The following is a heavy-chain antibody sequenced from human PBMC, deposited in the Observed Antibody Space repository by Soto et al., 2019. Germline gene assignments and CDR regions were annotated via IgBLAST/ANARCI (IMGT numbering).Heavy chain of an antibody. CDR2: VYHSGST. CDR1: GGSIISSNW. J-gene: IGHJ4*02. D-gene: IGHD4-17*01. CDR3: ARRDWSGTTSHFYFDY. Sequence: ETLSLTCAVSGGSIISSNWWNWVRQPPGKGLEWIGEVYHSGSTTYKPSLRSRVTISVDKSKNQFSLKLSSVTAADTAIYYCARRDWSGTTSHFYFDYWGQGALVTVSS. V-gene: IGHV4-4*02.